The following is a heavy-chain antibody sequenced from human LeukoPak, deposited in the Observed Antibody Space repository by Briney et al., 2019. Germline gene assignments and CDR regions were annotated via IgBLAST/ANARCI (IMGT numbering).Heavy chain of an antibody. CDR3: ARDGYSGSDAL. V-gene: IGHV4-4*07. J-gene: IGHJ4*02. Sequence: PSETLSLTCTVSGGSISSYYWSWIRQPAGTALEWIGRIYTSGTITYNPSLKSRVTMSVDTSKNQFSLKLSSVTAADTAVYYCARDGYSGSDALWGQGTLVTVSS. CDR1: GGSISSYY. CDR2: IYTSGTI. D-gene: IGHD5-12*01.